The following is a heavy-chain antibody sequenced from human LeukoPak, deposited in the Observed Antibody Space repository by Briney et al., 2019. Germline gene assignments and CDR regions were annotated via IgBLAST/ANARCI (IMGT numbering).Heavy chain of an antibody. CDR2: IRSKPYGGTT. J-gene: IGHJ3*02. V-gene: IGHV3-49*04. CDR1: GFTFSSYW. Sequence: GGSLRLSCAASGFTFSSYWMSWVRQAPGKGLEWVAFIRSKPYGGTTEYAASVKGRFSISRDDSTSIVYRQMNSLKTEDTALYYCSRTRISGIDGFDIWGQGTMATVSS. D-gene: IGHD2-15*01. CDR3: SRTRISGIDGFDI.